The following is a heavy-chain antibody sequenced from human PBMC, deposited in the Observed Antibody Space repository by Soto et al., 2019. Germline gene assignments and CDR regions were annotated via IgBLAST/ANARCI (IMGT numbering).Heavy chain of an antibody. V-gene: IGHV3-7*01. CDR2: IKQDGSEK. CDR3: ARDFFVDIVATTEFDY. J-gene: IGHJ4*02. D-gene: IGHD5-12*01. Sequence: EVQLVESGGGLVQPGGSLRLSCAASGFTFSSYWMSWVRQAPGKGLEWVANIKQDGSEKYYVDSVKGRFTISRDNAKNSLYLQMNSLRAEDTAVYYCARDFFVDIVATTEFDYWGQGTLVTVSS. CDR1: GFTFSSYW.